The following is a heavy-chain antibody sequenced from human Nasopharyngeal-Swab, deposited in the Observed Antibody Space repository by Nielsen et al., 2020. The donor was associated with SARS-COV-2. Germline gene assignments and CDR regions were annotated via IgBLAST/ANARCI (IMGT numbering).Heavy chain of an antibody. J-gene: IGHJ6*02. V-gene: IGHV3-21*01. D-gene: IGHD5-12*01. CDR2: ISTTRSSL. Sequence: GESLKISCAASGFTFGSYWLNWVRQAPGKGLEWVSSISTTRSSLYYADSVKGRFTISRDNPKNSLYLQMNSLRAEDTAVYYCARGRGGGYDPWGYYYYDMDVWGHGTTVTVSS. CDR1: GFTFGSYW. CDR3: ARGRGGGYDPWGYYYYDMDV.